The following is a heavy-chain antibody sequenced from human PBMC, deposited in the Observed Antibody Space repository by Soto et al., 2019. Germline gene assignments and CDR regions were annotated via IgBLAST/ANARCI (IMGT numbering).Heavy chain of an antibody. Sequence: GGSLRLSCEASGFTFSSYGMHWVRQAPGKGLEWVAIIWNDGSNEYYADSVKGRFTISRDNSKNTLYLQVSNLRAEDTAVYFCARAQTDSGGYSHSWGQGTLVTVSS. CDR3: ARAQTDSGGYSHS. V-gene: IGHV3-33*01. CDR1: GFTFSSYG. D-gene: IGHD3-22*01. J-gene: IGHJ4*02. CDR2: IWNDGSNE.